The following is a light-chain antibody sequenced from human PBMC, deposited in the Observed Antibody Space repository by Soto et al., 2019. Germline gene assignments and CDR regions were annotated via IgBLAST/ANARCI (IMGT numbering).Light chain of an antibody. V-gene: IGKV3-15*01. Sequence: EIVLTQSPGTLSLSPGERATLSCRASQSVSASYLAWYQQKPGQAPRLLIYVASTRATGIPARFSGSGSGREFTLTISRLQSEDFAVYYCHQYNEWPPAFGQGTKVDIK. CDR2: VAS. J-gene: IGKJ1*01. CDR3: HQYNEWPPA. CDR1: QSVSASY.